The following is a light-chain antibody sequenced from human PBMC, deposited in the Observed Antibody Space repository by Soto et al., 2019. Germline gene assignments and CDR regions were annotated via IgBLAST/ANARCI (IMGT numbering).Light chain of an antibody. CDR1: QSVLYSSNNKNY. Sequence: DIVMTQSPDSLAVSLGERATINCKSSQSVLYSSNNKNYLAWYQQKPGQPPKLLIYWASTRESGVPDRFSGSGSGKDFPLTISSLQAEDVAVYYCQQYYSTPLTFGGVTKVEI. V-gene: IGKV4-1*01. J-gene: IGKJ4*01. CDR3: QQYYSTPLT. CDR2: WAS.